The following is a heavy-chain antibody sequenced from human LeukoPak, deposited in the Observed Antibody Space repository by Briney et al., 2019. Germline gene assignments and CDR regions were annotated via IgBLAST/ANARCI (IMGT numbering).Heavy chain of an antibody. CDR2: IYHSGST. CDR3: ASGGDYGDYFDY. D-gene: IGHD4-17*01. Sequence: SETLSLTCAVSGGSISSGGYSWSWIRQPPGKGLEWIGYIYHSGSTYHNPSLKSRVTISVDRSKNQFSLKLSSVTAADTAVYYCASGGDYGDYFDYWGQGTLVTVSS. V-gene: IGHV4-30-2*01. CDR1: GGSISSGGYS. J-gene: IGHJ4*02.